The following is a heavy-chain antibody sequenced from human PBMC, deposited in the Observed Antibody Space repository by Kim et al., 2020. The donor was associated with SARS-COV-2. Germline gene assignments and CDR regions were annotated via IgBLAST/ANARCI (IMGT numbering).Heavy chain of an antibody. D-gene: IGHD3-3*01. Sequence: GGSLRLSCAASGFTFSSYAMSWVRQAPGKGLEWVSAISGSGGSTYYADSVKGRFTISRDNSKNTLYLQMNSLRAEDTAVYYCAKIGGDDFWSGGWFDPWGQGTLVTVSS. CDR1: GFTFSSYA. J-gene: IGHJ5*02. CDR3: AKIGGDDFWSGGWFDP. CDR2: ISGSGGST. V-gene: IGHV3-23*01.